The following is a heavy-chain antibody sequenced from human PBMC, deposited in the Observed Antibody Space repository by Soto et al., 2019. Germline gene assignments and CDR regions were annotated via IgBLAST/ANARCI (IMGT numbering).Heavy chain of an antibody. V-gene: IGHV1-8*01. D-gene: IGHD2-15*01. CDR1: GYTFTSYD. Sequence: QVPLVQSGAEVKKPGASVKVSCKASGYTFTSYDINWVRQATGQGLEWMGWMNPNSGNTGYAQKFQGRVTMTRSTSISTAYMELSSLRSEDTAVYYCARVRYCSGGSCFDSFDYWGQGTLVTVSS. CDR2: MNPNSGNT. J-gene: IGHJ4*02. CDR3: ARVRYCSGGSCFDSFDY.